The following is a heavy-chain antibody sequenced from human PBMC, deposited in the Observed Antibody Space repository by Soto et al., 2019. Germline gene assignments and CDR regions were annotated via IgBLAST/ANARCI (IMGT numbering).Heavy chain of an antibody. CDR2: VNHSGEA. CDR1: GGSFRNYY. Sequence: PSETLSLTCGVYGGSFRNYYWIWVRQPPGKGLEWIGEVNHSGEATYNPSLQSRITISLDTSNNQFSLKMTSVTAADTAMYFCTRGERFPRSWFAPWGQGTRVTLSS. V-gene: IGHV4-34*01. J-gene: IGHJ5*02. CDR3: TRGERFPRSWFAP. D-gene: IGHD3-10*01.